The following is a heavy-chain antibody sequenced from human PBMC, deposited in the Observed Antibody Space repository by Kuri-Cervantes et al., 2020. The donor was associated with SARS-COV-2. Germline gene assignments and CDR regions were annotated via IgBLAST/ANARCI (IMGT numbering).Heavy chain of an antibody. D-gene: IGHD3-22*01. CDR3: ARSRITMIVDQCGSFDI. CDR1: GGSISSHY. J-gene: IGHJ3*02. V-gene: IGHV4-59*11. Sequence: SETLSLTCTVSGGSISSHYWSWIRQPPGKGLEWIGYIYYSGSTNYNPSLKSRVTISVDTSKNQFPLKLSSVTAADTAVYYCARSRITMIVDQCGSFDIWGQGTMVTVSS. CDR2: IYYSGST.